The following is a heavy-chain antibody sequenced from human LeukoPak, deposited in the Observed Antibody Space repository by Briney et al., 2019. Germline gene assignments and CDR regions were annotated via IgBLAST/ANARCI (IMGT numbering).Heavy chain of an antibody. V-gene: IGHV4-39*01. J-gene: IGHJ4*02. CDR2: IYYSGST. CDR3: GRLRSVADSY. D-gene: IGHD6-19*01. Sequence: SETLSLTCTISGGSISNSNSHWGWIRQPPGKGLEWIGSIYYSGSTYYNPSLQSRVTISVGTSRNQFSLKLSSVTAADTAVYYCGRLRSVADSYWGQGTLVTVSS. CDR1: GGSISNSNSH.